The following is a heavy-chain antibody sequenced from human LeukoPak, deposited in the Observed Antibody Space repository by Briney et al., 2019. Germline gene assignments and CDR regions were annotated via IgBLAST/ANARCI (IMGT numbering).Heavy chain of an antibody. V-gene: IGHV3-15*01. CDR3: TTVGVNRSNGYSYGYDDAFDI. CDR1: GFTFINAW. Sequence: GGSLRLSCAASGFTFINAWMSWVRQAPGKGLEWVGRIKSKTDGGTTDYAAPVKGRFTISRDDSKNTLYPQMNSLRTEDTAVYYCTTVGVNRSNGYSYGYDDAFDIWGQGTMVIVSS. D-gene: IGHD5-18*01. CDR2: IKSKTDGGTT. J-gene: IGHJ3*02.